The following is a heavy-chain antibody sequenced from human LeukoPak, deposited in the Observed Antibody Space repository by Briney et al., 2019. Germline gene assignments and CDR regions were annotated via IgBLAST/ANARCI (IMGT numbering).Heavy chain of an antibody. J-gene: IGHJ4*02. D-gene: IGHD2-8*02. CDR3: TRHAAGGYTGGYPSDY. CDR2: IRNKANNYAT. CDR1: GFTFSGSA. Sequence: XAASGFTFSGSAMHWVRQAYGEGXEWIGRIRNKANNYATVYPASVNGRFIISRDDSKSTAYLQMNNLKTDDTAMYYCTRHAAGGYTGGYPSDYWGRGTLVTVSS. V-gene: IGHV3-73*01.